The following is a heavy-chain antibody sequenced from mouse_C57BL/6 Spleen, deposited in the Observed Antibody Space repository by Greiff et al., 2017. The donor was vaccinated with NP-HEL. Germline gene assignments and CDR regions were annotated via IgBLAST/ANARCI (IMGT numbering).Heavy chain of an antibody. CDR2: IDPETGGT. Sequence: VKLVESGAELVRPGASVTLSCKASGYTFTDYEMHWVKQTPVHGLEWIGAIDPETGGTAYNQKFKGKAILTADKSSSTAYMELRSLTSEDSAVYYCTRSGQLRLGYFDYWGQGTTLTVSS. CDR1: GYTFTDYE. J-gene: IGHJ2*01. CDR3: TRSGQLRLGYFDY. D-gene: IGHD3-2*02. V-gene: IGHV1-15*01.